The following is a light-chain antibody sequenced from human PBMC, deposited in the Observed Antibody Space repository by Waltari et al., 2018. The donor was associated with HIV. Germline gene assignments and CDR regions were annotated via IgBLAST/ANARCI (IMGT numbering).Light chain of an antibody. CDR1: ISNLGGNF. Sequence: QSVVTQPPSASGTPGQNISISCSGDISNLGGNFVYWYQQRPGTAPRLLIYRNDQRPPGVRDRFSVSKSATSASLAISGLRSEDEADYHCSTWDNSLSHWVFGGGTKVTVL. J-gene: IGLJ3*02. CDR2: RND. CDR3: STWDNSLSHWV. V-gene: IGLV1-47*01.